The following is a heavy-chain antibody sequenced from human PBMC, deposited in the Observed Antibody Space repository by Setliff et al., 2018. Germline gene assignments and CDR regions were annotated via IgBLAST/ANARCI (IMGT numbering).Heavy chain of an antibody. Sequence: LRLSCASSGFTFNNYAMIWVRQAPGKGLEWVSSISGSGGSTYYADSVRGRFTISRDSSKNTLYLQMNRVRAEDTAVYYWAQYVKKFAHFDHWGQGTLVTVSS. CDR2: ISGSGGST. V-gene: IGHV3-23*01. CDR3: AQYVKKFAHFDH. D-gene: IGHD3-16*01. J-gene: IGHJ4*02. CDR1: GFTFNNYA.